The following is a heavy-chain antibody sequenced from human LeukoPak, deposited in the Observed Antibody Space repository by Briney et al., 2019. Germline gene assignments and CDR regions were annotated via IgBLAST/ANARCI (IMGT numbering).Heavy chain of an antibody. CDR3: ARTPVGESFDY. Sequence: SETLSLTCTVSGGSISSSSYYWSWIRQPPGKGLEWIGYIYYSGSTNYNPSLKSRVTISVDTSKNQFSLKLSSVTAADTAVYYCARTPVGESFDYWGQGTLVTVSS. CDR1: GGSISSSSYY. V-gene: IGHV4-61*01. J-gene: IGHJ4*02. D-gene: IGHD3-10*01. CDR2: IYYSGST.